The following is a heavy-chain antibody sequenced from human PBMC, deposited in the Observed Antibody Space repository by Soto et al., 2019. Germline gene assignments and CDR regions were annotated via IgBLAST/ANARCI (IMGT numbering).Heavy chain of an antibody. CDR2: ISGSGGST. Sequence: GGSLRLSCAASGFTFSSYAMSWVRQAPGKGLEWVSAISGSGGSTYYADSVKGRFTISRDNSKNTLYLQMNSLRAEDTAVYYCSCALALDTATAVGDYYYGMDVWGQGTTVTVSS. CDR1: GFTFSSYA. V-gene: IGHV3-23*01. J-gene: IGHJ6*02. CDR3: SCALALDTATAVGDYYYGMDV. D-gene: IGHD5-18*01.